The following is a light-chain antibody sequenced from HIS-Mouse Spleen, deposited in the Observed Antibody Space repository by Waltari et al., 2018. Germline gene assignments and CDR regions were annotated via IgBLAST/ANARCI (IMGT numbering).Light chain of an antibody. V-gene: IGKV3-15*01. Sequence: EIVMTQSPATLSVSPGERATLSCRASQSVSSNLAWYQQKPGQAPRLLIYGASTRATGIPARFSGSGSGTEFTLTISSMQSEDFAVYYCKQYNNWWTFGQGTKVEIK. CDR2: GAS. CDR1: QSVSSN. J-gene: IGKJ1*01. CDR3: KQYNNWWT.